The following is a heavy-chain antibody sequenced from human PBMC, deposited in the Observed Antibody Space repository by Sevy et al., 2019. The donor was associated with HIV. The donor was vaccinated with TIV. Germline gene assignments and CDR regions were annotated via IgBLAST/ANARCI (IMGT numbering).Heavy chain of an antibody. Sequence: GGSLRLSCAASGFIFSDYDMNWVRQAPGKGLEWISVISSRSSYIKYADSLKGRVTISRDNANNSLFLQLNSLRAEDTAVYYCARGVDYYDIGGFHYWGQGALATASS. CDR1: GFIFSDYD. CDR3: ARGVDYYDIGGFHY. D-gene: IGHD3-22*01. V-gene: IGHV3-21*05. CDR2: ISSRSSYI. J-gene: IGHJ1*01.